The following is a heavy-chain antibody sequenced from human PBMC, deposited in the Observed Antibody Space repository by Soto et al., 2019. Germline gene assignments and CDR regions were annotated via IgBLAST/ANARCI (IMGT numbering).Heavy chain of an antibody. CDR3: ARHGYGDAFDF. Sequence: QLMESGGGLVQPGGSLRLSCTGSGFTFSDYSFNWVRQAPGKGLERVSYITTGRTTKFYADSVKGRFTISRDNARKSVYLQMDSLRNEDTAVYYCARHGYGDAFDFWGRGTLVIVSS. V-gene: IGHV3-48*02. CDR1: GFTFSDYS. J-gene: IGHJ4*02. CDR2: ITTGRTTK. D-gene: IGHD4-17*01.